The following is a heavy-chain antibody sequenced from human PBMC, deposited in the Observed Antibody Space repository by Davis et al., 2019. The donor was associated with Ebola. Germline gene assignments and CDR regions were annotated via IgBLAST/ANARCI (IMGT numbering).Heavy chain of an antibody. Sequence: GESLKISCAASGYTFSSYAMTWVRQAPGKGLEWVSGISGSGDSTYYADSVRGRFTISRDNSKNTLYLQMNSLRAEDTAVYYCAKDLGSAGWYFDYWGQGTLVTVSS. J-gene: IGHJ4*02. CDR2: ISGSGDST. V-gene: IGHV3-23*01. CDR3: AKDLGSAGWYFDY. CDR1: GYTFSSYA. D-gene: IGHD2-15*01.